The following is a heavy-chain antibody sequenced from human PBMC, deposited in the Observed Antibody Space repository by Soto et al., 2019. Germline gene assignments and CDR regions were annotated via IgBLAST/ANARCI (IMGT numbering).Heavy chain of an antibody. V-gene: IGHV3-30*04. Sequence: GGSLRLSCAASGFTFSSYCMHWVRQAPGKGLQWVAVISYDGTNKYYADYARGRFTISRDNSRNTLSLQMNSLRAEDTAVYYCVRGGVWGFLEWPYYYAMDVRVQGTMVTVSS. CDR1: GFTFSSYC. CDR2: ISYDGTNK. J-gene: IGHJ6*02. CDR3: VRGGVWGFLEWPYYYAMDV. D-gene: IGHD3-3*01.